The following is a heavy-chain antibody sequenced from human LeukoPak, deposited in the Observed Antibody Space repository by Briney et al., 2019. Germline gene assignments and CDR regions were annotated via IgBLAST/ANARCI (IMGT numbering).Heavy chain of an antibody. CDR2: IYYSGST. CDR1: GGSISSSSYY. Sequence: PSETLSLTCTVSGGSISSSSYYWGWIRQPPGKGLEWIGSIYYSGSTYYNPSLKSRVTISVDTSKNQFSLKLSSVTAADTAVYYCARDDRSDSSGYPEYFQHWGQGTLVTVSS. CDR3: ARDDRSDSSGYPEYFQH. V-gene: IGHV4-39*07. D-gene: IGHD3-22*01. J-gene: IGHJ1*01.